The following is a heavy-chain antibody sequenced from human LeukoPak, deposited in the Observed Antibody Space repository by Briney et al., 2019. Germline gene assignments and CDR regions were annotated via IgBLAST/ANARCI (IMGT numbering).Heavy chain of an antibody. CDR1: GGSFSGYY. CDR3: ARDSSGFPDAFDI. Sequence: PSETLSLTCAVYGGSFSGYYWSWIRQPPGKGLEWIGEINHSGSTNYNPSLESRVTISVDTSKNQFSLKLSSVTAADTAVYYCARDSSGFPDAFDIWGQGTMVTVSS. V-gene: IGHV4-34*01. J-gene: IGHJ3*02. D-gene: IGHD6-19*01. CDR2: INHSGST.